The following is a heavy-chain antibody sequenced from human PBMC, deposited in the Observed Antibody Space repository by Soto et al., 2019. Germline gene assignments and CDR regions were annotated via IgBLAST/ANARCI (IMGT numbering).Heavy chain of an antibody. V-gene: IGHV1-69*02. CDR2: IIPILGIA. Sequence: SVKVSCKASGGTFSSYTISWVRQAPGQGLEWMGRIIPILGIANYAQKFQGRVTITADKSTSTAYMELSSLRSEDTAVYYCASWLRGDYYFDYWGQGTLVTVSS. J-gene: IGHJ4*02. CDR3: ASWLRGDYYFDY. CDR1: GGTFSSYT. D-gene: IGHD3-10*01.